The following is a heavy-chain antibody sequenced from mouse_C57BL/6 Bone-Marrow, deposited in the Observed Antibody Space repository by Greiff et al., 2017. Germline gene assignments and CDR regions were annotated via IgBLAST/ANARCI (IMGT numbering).Heavy chain of an antibody. CDR1: GFTFTDYY. CDR3: ARYCGYDGFAY. CDR2: IRNKADGYTT. Sequence: EVQGVESGGGLVQPGGSLSLSCAASGFTFTDYYMSWVRQPPGKALEWLGFIRNKADGYTTESSASVKGRFTISRDNSQSILYLQMNALRAEDSATYDCARYCGYDGFAYWGQGTLVTVSA. V-gene: IGHV7-3*01. D-gene: IGHD2-2*01. J-gene: IGHJ3*01.